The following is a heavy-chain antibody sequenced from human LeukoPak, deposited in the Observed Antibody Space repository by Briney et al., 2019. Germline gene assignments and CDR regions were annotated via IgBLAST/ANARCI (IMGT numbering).Heavy chain of an antibody. CDR3: AKGRDYGDF. CDR2: INQDGREK. J-gene: IGHJ4*02. CDR1: GFTFSSYW. Sequence: GGSLRLSCTVSGFTFSSYWMTWVRQVPGKGLQWVANINQDGREKYYMDSMKGRLNISRDNTENSVFLQLTSLRPEDTGIYFCAKGRDYGDFWGQGTLVAVSS. V-gene: IGHV3-7*01.